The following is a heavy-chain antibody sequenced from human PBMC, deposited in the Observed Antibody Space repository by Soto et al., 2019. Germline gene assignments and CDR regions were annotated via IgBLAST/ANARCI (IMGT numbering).Heavy chain of an antibody. CDR3: ARVGITMVRGVIIGYYYGMDV. CDR1: GGTFSSYA. CDR2: IIPIFGTA. J-gene: IGHJ6*02. Sequence: SVKVSCKASGGTFSSYAISWVRQAPRQGLEWMGGIIPIFGTANYAQKFQGRVTITADESTSTAYMELSSLRSEDTAVYYCARVGITMVRGVIIGYYYGMDVWGQGTTVTVSS. V-gene: IGHV1-69*13. D-gene: IGHD3-10*01.